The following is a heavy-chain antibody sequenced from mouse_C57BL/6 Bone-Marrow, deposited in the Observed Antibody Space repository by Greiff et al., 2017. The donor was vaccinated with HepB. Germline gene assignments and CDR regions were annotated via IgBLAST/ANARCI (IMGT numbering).Heavy chain of an antibody. Sequence: QVQLQQSGAELVKPGASVKISCKASGYAFSSYWMNWVKQRPGKGLEWIGQIYPGDGDTNYNGKFKGKATLTADKSSSTAYMQLSSLTSEDSAVYFCARRIYDGSHYFDYWGQGTTLTVSS. J-gene: IGHJ2*01. D-gene: IGHD2-3*01. CDR3: ARRIYDGSHYFDY. CDR2: IYPGDGDT. CDR1: GYAFSSYW. V-gene: IGHV1-80*01.